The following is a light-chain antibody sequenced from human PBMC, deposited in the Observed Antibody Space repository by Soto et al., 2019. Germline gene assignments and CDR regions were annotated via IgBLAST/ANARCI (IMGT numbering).Light chain of an antibody. CDR3: GTWDSSLSAGNV. CDR1: SSNIGNNY. Sequence: QSVLTQPPSVSAAPGQKVTISCSGSSSNIGNNYVSWYQQLPGTAPKLLIYDNNKRPSGIPDRFSGSKSGTSATLGITGLQTGDEADYYCGTWDSSLSAGNVFGGGTKVTVL. V-gene: IGLV1-51*01. CDR2: DNN. J-gene: IGLJ2*01.